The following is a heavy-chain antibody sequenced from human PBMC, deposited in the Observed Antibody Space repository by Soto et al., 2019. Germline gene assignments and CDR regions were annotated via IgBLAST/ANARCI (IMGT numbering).Heavy chain of an antibody. V-gene: IGHV3-48*03. J-gene: IGHJ6*02. CDR2: ISSSGSTI. Sequence: GGSLRLSCAASGFTFSSYEMNWVRQAPGKGLEWVSYISSSGSTIYYADSVKGRFTISRDNAKNSLYLQMNSLRAEDTSVYYCAREGGKRYYYCGMDVWGQGTTVTVSS. CDR3: AREGGKRYYYCGMDV. CDR1: GFTFSSYE.